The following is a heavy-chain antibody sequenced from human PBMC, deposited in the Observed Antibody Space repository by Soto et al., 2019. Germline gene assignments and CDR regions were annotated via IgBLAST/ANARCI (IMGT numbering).Heavy chain of an antibody. V-gene: IGHV3-30-3*01. CDR3: ARPYYDFWSGYPPGYFDL. J-gene: IGHJ2*01. CDR1: GLTFSAFA. CDR2: IPYEGSNK. D-gene: IGHD3-3*01. Sequence: QVQLVSLGGGLFRLGSSLGLPLAALGLTFSAFALNGSGQAQGKGLEGGAVIPYEGSNKSYAESVKGRFTISRDNSKNTLYLQMNSLRAEDTAVYYCARPYYDFWSGYPPGYFDLWGRGTLVTVSS.